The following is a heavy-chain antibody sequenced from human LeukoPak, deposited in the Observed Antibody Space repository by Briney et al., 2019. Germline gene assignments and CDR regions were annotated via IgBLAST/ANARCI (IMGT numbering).Heavy chain of an antibody. CDR2: ISSSGSTI. CDR1: GFTFSDYY. CDR3: ARDLNEGLGELNNDAFDM. D-gene: IGHD3-10*01. V-gene: IGHV3-11*01. J-gene: IGHJ3*02. Sequence: GGSLRLSCAASGFTFSDYYMSWIRQAPGKGLEWVSYISSSGSTIYYADSVKGRFTISRDNAKNSLYLQMNSLRAEDTAVYYCARDLNEGLGELNNDAFDMWGQGTMVTVSA.